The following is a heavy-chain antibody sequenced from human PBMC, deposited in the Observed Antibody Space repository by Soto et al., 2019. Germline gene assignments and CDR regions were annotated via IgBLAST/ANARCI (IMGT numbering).Heavy chain of an antibody. Sequence: SETLSLTCTVSGGSISSGGYYWSWIRQHPGKGLEWIGYIYYSGSTYYNPSLKSRVTTSVDTSKNQFSLKLSSVTAADTAVYYCARVGSSGYYLRVYFDYWGQGTLVTVSS. CDR2: IYYSGST. CDR1: GGSISSGGYY. V-gene: IGHV4-31*03. D-gene: IGHD3-22*01. CDR3: ARVGSSGYYLRVYFDY. J-gene: IGHJ4*02.